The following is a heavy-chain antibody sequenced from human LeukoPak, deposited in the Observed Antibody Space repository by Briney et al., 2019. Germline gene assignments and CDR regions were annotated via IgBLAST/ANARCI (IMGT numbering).Heavy chain of an antibody. CDR3: AKGSTIFKYDF. Sequence: GGSLRLSCAASGFTFSSCAMNWVRQAPGKGLEWVPALSGGGGSTYYADSVKGRFTISRDNSKNMLYLQMNSLRADDTAVYHCAKGSTIFKYDFWGQGALVTVSS. V-gene: IGHV3-23*01. CDR1: GFTFSSCA. J-gene: IGHJ4*02. D-gene: IGHD3-3*01. CDR2: LSGGGGST.